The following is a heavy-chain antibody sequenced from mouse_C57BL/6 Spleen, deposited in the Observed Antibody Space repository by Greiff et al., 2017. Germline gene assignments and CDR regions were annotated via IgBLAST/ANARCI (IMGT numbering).Heavy chain of an antibody. J-gene: IGHJ2*01. Sequence: VQLQQPGAELVKPGASVKLSCKASGYTFTSYWMHWVKQRPGRGLEWIGRIDPRSGGTKYNEKFKSKATLTVDKPSSTAYMQLSSLTSEDSAVYYCARQRGGIYYYLDYWGQGTTLTVSS. CDR1: GYTFTSYW. D-gene: IGHD2-1*01. CDR3: ARQRGGIYYYLDY. V-gene: IGHV1-72*01. CDR2: IDPRSGGT.